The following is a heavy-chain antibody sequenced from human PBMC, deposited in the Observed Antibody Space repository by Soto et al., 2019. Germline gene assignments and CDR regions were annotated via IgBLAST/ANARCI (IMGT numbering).Heavy chain of an antibody. CDR1: GGSFSGYY. D-gene: IGHD3-9*01. CDR2: INHSGGT. J-gene: IGHJ4*02. CDR3: ARGLRYFDGLGGLDDY. V-gene: IGHV4-34*01. Sequence: QVQLQQWGAGLLKPSETLSLTCAVYGGSFSGYYWSWIRQPPGKGLEWIGEINHSGGTNYNPSLKSRVTISVDTSKNQFSLKLSSVTAADTAVYYCARGLRYFDGLGGLDDYWGQGTLVTVSS.